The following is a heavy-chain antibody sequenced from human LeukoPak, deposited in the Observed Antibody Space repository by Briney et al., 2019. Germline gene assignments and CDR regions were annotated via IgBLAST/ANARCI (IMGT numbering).Heavy chain of an antibody. V-gene: IGHV1-3*01. J-gene: IGHJ6*02. CDR2: INAGNGNT. CDR3: ARGGVNNYDFWSGYYYYYGMDV. Sequence: ASVKVSCKASGYTFTSYAMHWVRQAPGQRLEWMGWINAGNGNTKYSQKFQGRVTMTRNTSISTAYMELSSLRSEDTAVYYCARGGVNNYDFWSGYYYYYGMDVWGQGTTVTVSS. CDR1: GYTFTSYA. D-gene: IGHD3-3*01.